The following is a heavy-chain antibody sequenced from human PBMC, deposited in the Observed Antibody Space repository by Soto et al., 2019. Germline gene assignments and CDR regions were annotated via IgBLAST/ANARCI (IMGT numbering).Heavy chain of an antibody. Sequence: GGSLRLSCAASGFTFSSYAMSWVRQAPGKGLEWVSAISGSGGSTYYADSVKGRFTISRDNSKNTLYLQMNSLRAEDTAVYYCAKHSPDITIFGVVISDAFDIWGQGTMVTVSS. J-gene: IGHJ3*02. D-gene: IGHD3-3*01. CDR2: ISGSGGST. CDR1: GFTFSSYA. V-gene: IGHV3-23*01. CDR3: AKHSPDITIFGVVISDAFDI.